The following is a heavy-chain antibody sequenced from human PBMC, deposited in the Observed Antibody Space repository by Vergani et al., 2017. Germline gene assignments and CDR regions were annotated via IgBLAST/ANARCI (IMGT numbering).Heavy chain of an antibody. CDR3: AKDNDRGSYDFWSGYSTDYFDY. CDR2: ISYDGSNK. Sequence: QVQLVESGGGVVQPGGSLRLSCAASGFTFSSYGMHWVRQAPGKGLEWVAVISYDGSNKYYADSVKGRFTISRDNSKNTLYLQMNSLRAEDTAVYYCAKDNDRGSYDFWSGYSTDYFDYWGQGTLVTVSS. J-gene: IGHJ4*02. D-gene: IGHD3-3*01. CDR1: GFTFSSYG. V-gene: IGHV3-30*18.